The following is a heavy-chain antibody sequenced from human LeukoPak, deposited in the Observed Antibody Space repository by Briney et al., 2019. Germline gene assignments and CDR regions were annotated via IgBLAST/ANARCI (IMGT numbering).Heavy chain of an antibody. CDR3: ARESRHDYGDYFDY. CDR2: IYSGGST. J-gene: IGHJ4*02. CDR1: GFTVSSNY. D-gene: IGHD4-17*01. Sequence: PGGSLRLSCAASGFTVSSNYMSWVRQAPGKGLEWVSVIYSGGSTYYADSVKGRFTISRDNSKNTLYLQMNSLRAEDTAVYYCARESRHDYGDYFDYWGQGTLVTVSS. V-gene: IGHV3-53*01.